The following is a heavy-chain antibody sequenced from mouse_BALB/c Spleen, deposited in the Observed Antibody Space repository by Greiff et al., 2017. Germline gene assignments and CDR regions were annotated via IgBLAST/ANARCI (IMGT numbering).Heavy chain of an antibody. CDR3: ARIYYGYDGGPY. D-gene: IGHD2-2*01. CDR2: IYPGDGDT. V-gene: IGHV1-80*01. J-gene: IGHJ3*01. Sequence: VQLQQSGAELVRPGSSVKISCKASGYAFSSYWMNWVKQRPGQGLEWIGQIYPGDGDTNYNGKFKGKATLTADKSSSTAYMQLSSLTSEDSAVYFCARIYYGYDGGPYWGQGTLVTVSA. CDR1: GYAFSSYW.